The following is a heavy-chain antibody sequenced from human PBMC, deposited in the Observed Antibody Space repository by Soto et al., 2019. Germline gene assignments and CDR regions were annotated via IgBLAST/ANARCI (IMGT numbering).Heavy chain of an antibody. V-gene: IGHV1-69*12. CDR2: VITIFGTA. CDR1: GGTFSSYA. Sequence: QVQLVQSGAEVKKPGSSVKVSCKASGGTFSSYAISWVRQAPGQGLEWMGGVITIFGTANYAQKFQGRVRITADEYTSTAYMELSRLRSEDTAVYYCARGPDGSTGWYYFDYWGQGTLVTVSS. J-gene: IGHJ4*02. CDR3: ARGPDGSTGWYYFDY. D-gene: IGHD2-15*01.